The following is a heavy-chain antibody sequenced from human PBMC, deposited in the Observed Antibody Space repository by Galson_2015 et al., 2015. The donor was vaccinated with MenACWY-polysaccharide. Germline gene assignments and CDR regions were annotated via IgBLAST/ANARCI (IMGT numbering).Heavy chain of an antibody. J-gene: IGHJ4*02. D-gene: IGHD3-3*01. Sequence: SLRLSCAASGFTFSNYGMHWVRQAPGKGLEWVAVMSYDGSNIYYADYVKGRFTISRDNSKSTLYLQMNSLRAEDTAVYHCAKGSLSYHDFWCGYWLEKWGQGTLVTVSS. CDR2: MSYDGSNI. CDR1: GFTFSNYG. CDR3: AKGSLSYHDFWCGYWLEK. V-gene: IGHV3-30*18.